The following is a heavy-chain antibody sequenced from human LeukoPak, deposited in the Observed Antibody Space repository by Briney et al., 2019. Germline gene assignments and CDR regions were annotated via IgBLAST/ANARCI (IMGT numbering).Heavy chain of an antibody. D-gene: IGHD7-27*01. J-gene: IGHJ6*03. Sequence: PSETLSLTCTVSGGSISSSSYYWGWIRQPPGKGLEWIGSIYYSGSTYYNPSLKSRVTISVDTSKNQFSLKLSSVTAADTAVYYRAGEIPNTLGDYYYYMDVWGKGTTVTVSS. CDR2: IYYSGST. CDR1: GGSISSSSYY. V-gene: IGHV4-39*07. CDR3: AGEIPNTLGDYYYYMDV.